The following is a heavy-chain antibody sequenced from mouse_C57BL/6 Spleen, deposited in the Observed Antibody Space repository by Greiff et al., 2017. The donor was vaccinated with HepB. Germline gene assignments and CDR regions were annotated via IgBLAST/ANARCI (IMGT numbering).Heavy chain of an antibody. V-gene: IGHV5-6*02. CDR1: GFTFSSYG. Sequence: EVMLVESGGDLVKPGGSLKLSCAASGFTFSSYGMSWVRQTPDKRLEWVATISSGGSYTYYPDSVKGRFTISRDNAKNTLYLQMSSLKSEDTAMYYCARPGYSNYGGFAYWGQGTLVTVSA. CDR3: ARPGYSNYGGFAY. CDR2: ISSGGSYT. D-gene: IGHD2-5*01. J-gene: IGHJ3*01.